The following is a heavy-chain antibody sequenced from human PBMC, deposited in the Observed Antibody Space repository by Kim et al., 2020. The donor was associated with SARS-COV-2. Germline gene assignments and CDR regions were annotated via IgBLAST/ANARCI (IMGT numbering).Heavy chain of an antibody. D-gene: IGHD1-26*01. CDR3: ARDRYSGSYLRYFDY. Sequence: DSVKGRFTISRDNAKNSLYLQMNSLRDEDTAVYYCARDRYSGSYLRYFDYWGQGTLVTVSS. V-gene: IGHV3-48*02. J-gene: IGHJ4*02.